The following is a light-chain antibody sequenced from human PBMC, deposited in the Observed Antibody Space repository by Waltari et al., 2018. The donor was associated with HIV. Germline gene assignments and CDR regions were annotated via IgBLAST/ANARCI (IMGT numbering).Light chain of an antibody. CDR1: NIGSKS. J-gene: IGLJ3*02. CDR2: DNT. V-gene: IGLV3-21*02. Sequence: SYMLTQPPSESVVPGQTARITCAGNNIGSKSVHWYRQKPGQAPVVVVYDNTDRPSGIPGRISGSNSGSTATLTIKRVEDGDEADYYCQLWDSTSDHVVFGGGTKLTV. CDR3: QLWDSTSDHVV.